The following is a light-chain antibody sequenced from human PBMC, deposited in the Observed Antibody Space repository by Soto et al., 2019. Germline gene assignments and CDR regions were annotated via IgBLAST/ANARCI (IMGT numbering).Light chain of an antibody. CDR3: CSYAGSRTLV. CDR1: SSDVGSYNL. J-gene: IGLJ2*01. V-gene: IGLV2-23*01. Sequence: QSAPTQPASVSGSPGQSITISCTGTSSDVGSYNLVSWYQHHPGKAPKLMLYEGTKRPSGVSYRFSGSKTGNTASLTISGLQAEDEADYYCCSYAGSRTLVFGGGTKVTVL. CDR2: EGT.